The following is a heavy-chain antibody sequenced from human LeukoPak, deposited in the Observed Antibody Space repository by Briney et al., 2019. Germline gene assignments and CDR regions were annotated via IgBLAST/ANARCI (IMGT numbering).Heavy chain of an antibody. CDR2: ISTSGGLSSI. CDR1: GFIFSSFS. Sequence: PGGSLRLSCAASGFIFSSFSVNWVRQAPGKGLEWVSSISTSGGLSSIYYADSVKGRFTISRDNAKNSLYLQMNSLRAEDTAVYYCARDTSSRNDAFDIWGQGTMVTVSS. V-gene: IGHV3-21*01. D-gene: IGHD2-2*01. J-gene: IGHJ3*02. CDR3: ARDTSSRNDAFDI.